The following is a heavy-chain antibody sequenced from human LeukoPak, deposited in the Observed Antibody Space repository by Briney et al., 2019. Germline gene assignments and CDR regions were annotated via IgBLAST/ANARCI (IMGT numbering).Heavy chain of an antibody. CDR1: GFTFSSYW. J-gene: IGHJ4*02. V-gene: IGHV3-7*01. Sequence: GGSLRLSCAASGFTFSSYWMSWVRQAPGKGLEWVANIKQDGSEKYYVDSVKGRFTISRDNAKNSLYLQMNSLRAEDTAVYYCAREGAAMVLDFDYWGQGTLVTVSS. D-gene: IGHD5-18*01. CDR3: AREGAAMVLDFDY. CDR2: IKQDGSEK.